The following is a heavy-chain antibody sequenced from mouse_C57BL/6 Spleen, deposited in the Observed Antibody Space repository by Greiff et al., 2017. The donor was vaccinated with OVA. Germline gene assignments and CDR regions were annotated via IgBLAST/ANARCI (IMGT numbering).Heavy chain of an antibody. CDR1: GYTFTDHT. V-gene: IGHV1-78*01. CDR3: AIYSNYGYFDY. J-gene: IGHJ2*01. CDR2: IYPRDGST. Sequence: VQLQQSDAELVKPGASVKISCKVSGYTFTDHTIHWMKQRPEQGLEWIGYIYPRDGSTKSNEKFKGKDTLTADKSSSTAYLQLNSLTSEDSAVYFCAIYSNYGYFDYWGQGTTLTVSS. D-gene: IGHD2-5*01.